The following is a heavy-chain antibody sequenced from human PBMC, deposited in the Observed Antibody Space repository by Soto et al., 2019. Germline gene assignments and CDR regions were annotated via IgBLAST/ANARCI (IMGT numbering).Heavy chain of an antibody. CDR1: GFTFSSYG. Sequence: PGGSLRLSCAASGFTFSSYGMHWVRQAPGKGLEWVAVIWYDGSNKYYADSVKGRFTISRDNSKNTLYLQMNSLRAEDTAVYFCARESTYLRHYDAWGPGTLVTVSS. D-gene: IGHD3-9*01. CDR2: IWYDGSNK. CDR3: ARESTYLRHYDA. V-gene: IGHV3-33*01. J-gene: IGHJ5*02.